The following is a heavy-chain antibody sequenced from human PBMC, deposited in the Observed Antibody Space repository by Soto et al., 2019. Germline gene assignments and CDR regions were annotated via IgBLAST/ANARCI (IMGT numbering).Heavy chain of an antibody. CDR1: GGSISSSNW. CDR2: IYHSGGT. D-gene: IGHD3-10*02. J-gene: IGHJ4*02. Sequence: QLQASGPGLVKPSGTLSLSCAVSGGSISSSNWWNWVRQPPGKGLEGLGEIYHSGGTKYNPSLNRRVSISVDKSKNQFSLSLNAVTAAATAVYYCARDPAAHGSCSYFDSWGQGTLVTVSS. V-gene: IGHV4-4*02. CDR3: ARDPAAHGSCSYFDS.